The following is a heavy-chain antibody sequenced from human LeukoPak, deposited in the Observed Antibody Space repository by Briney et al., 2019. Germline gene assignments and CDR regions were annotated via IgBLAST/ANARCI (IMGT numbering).Heavy chain of an antibody. J-gene: IGHJ4*02. CDR2: IYYSGST. CDR1: GGSISSYY. Sequence: SETLSLTCTVSGGSISSYYWSWIRQPPGKGLEWIGCIYYSGSTNYNPSLKSRVTISVDTSKNQFSLKLSSVTAADTAVYYCARDEGWTFDYWGQGTLVTVSS. D-gene: IGHD6-19*01. V-gene: IGHV4-59*01. CDR3: ARDEGWTFDY.